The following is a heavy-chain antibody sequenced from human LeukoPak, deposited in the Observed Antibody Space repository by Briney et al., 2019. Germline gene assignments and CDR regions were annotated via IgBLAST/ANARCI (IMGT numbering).Heavy chain of an antibody. D-gene: IGHD4-17*01. CDR3: ARHESSIESYGDYGEANY. CDR2: IYPGDSDT. Sequence: GESLKISCKGSGYSFTSYWIGWVRQMPGKGLEWMGIIYPGDSDTRYSPSFQGQVTISADKSISTAYLKWSSLKASDTAMYYCARHESSIESYGDYGEANYWGQGTLVTVSS. J-gene: IGHJ4*02. CDR1: GYSFTSYW. V-gene: IGHV5-51*01.